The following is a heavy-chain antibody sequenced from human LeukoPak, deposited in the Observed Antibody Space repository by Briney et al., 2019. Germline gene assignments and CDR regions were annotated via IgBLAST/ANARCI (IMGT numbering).Heavy chain of an antibody. D-gene: IGHD3-10*01. J-gene: IGHJ5*02. Sequence: PSETLSLTCTVSGGSISSGGYYWSWIRQHPGKGLEWIGYIYYSGSTYYNPSLKSRGTISVDTSKNQFSLKLSSVTAADTAVYYCARSSGSYYTNWFDPWGQGTLVTVSS. V-gene: IGHV4-31*03. CDR3: ARSSGSYYTNWFDP. CDR1: GGSISSGGYY. CDR2: IYYSGST.